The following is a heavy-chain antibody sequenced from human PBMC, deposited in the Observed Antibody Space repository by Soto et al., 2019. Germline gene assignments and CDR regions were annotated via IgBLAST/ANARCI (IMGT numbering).Heavy chain of an antibody. CDR3: VRGASLNFDY. Sequence: EVQLVESGGGVLRPGGSLRLSCAASGFTFDDYGMSWARQAPGKGLEWVSGVNWNGGSTGYADSVKGRFTISRDNAKNALYLQMNSLRAEDTAFYYCVRGASLNFDYWCQGTLVTVSS. CDR1: GFTFDDYG. D-gene: IGHD1-26*01. CDR2: VNWNGGST. V-gene: IGHV3-20*04. J-gene: IGHJ4*02.